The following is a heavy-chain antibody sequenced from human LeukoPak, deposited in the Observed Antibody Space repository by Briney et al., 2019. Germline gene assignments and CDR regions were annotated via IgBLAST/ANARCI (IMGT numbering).Heavy chain of an antibody. Sequence: ASVKVSCKASGYTFTSYDINWVRQATGQGLERMGWMNPNSGNTGYAQKFQGRVTITRNTSISTAYMELSSLRSEDTAVYYCARGRPGRYCSGGSCPYFDYWGQGTLVTVSS. D-gene: IGHD2-15*01. J-gene: IGHJ4*02. CDR1: GYTFTSYD. V-gene: IGHV1-8*03. CDR2: MNPNSGNT. CDR3: ARGRPGRYCSGGSCPYFDY.